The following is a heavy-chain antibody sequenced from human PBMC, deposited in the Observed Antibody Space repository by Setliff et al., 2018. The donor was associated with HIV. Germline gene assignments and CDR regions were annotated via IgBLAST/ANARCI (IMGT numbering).Heavy chain of an antibody. Sequence: SETLSLTCTVSNVSIKSYYWSWIRQPAGRALEWIGRIYSSGSTNYNPSLKSRIKMSIDTSKNQFSLHLSSVTAADTAVYYCARGRHCMDGRCYPHYYYYHYMDVWAKGTTVTVSS. J-gene: IGHJ6*03. CDR1: NVSIKSYY. V-gene: IGHV4-4*07. D-gene: IGHD2-15*01. CDR2: IYSSGST. CDR3: ARGRHCMDGRCYPHYYYYHYMDV.